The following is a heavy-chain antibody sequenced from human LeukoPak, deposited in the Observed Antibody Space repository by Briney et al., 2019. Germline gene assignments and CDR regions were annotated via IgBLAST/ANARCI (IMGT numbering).Heavy chain of an antibody. V-gene: IGHV4-39*01. CDR3: ARTLTRSRAFDI. Sequence: SETLPLTCTVSGGSISSSSYYWGWIRQPPGKGLEWIGSIYYSGSTYYNPSLKSRVTISVDTSKNQFSLKLSSVTAADTAVYYCARTLTRSRAFDIWGQGTMVTVSS. CDR1: GGSISSSSYY. D-gene: IGHD3-16*01. J-gene: IGHJ3*02. CDR2: IYYSGST.